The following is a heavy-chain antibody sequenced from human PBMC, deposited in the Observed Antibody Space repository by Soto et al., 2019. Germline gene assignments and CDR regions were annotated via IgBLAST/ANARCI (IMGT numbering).Heavy chain of an antibody. CDR3: ARAHSLAVSAPYDY. V-gene: IGHV3-74*01. CDR1: GFTFSIYW. CDR2: INSDGSST. Sequence: GSLRLSCAASGFTFSIYWMHWVLQAPGKGLVWVSRINSDGSSTSYADSVKGRFTISRDNAKNTLYLQMNSLRAEDTAVYYCARAHSLAVSAPYDYWGQGTLVTVSS. D-gene: IGHD2-8*02. J-gene: IGHJ4*02.